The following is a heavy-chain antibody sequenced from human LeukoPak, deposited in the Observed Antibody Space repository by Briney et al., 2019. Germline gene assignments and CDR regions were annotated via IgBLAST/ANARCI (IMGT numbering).Heavy chain of an antibody. CDR2: ISSGGDTT. V-gene: IGHV3-11*01. Sequence: GASLRLSCAASGFTFSDYYMSWIRQAPGKGLEWVSYISSGGDTTYYADSVTGRFTISRDNAKNSLYLQMNSLRAEDTAIYYCATYDYGADYFDYWGQGTPVTVST. D-gene: IGHD4/OR15-4a*01. CDR1: GFTFSDYY. J-gene: IGHJ4*02. CDR3: ATYDYGADYFDY.